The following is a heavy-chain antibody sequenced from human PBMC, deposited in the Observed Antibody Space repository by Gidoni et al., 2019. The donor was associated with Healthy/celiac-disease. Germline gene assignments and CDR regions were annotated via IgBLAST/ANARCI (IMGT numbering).Heavy chain of an antibody. CDR3: AREYCSSTSCYGNWFDP. CDR2: IDPSDSYT. J-gene: IGHJ5*02. V-gene: IGHV5-10-1*03. Sequence: EVQLVQSGAEVKKPGESLRISCKGSGYSFTSYWISWVRQMPGKGLEWMGRIDPSDSYTNYSPSFQGHVTISADKSISTAYLQWSSLKASDTAMYYCAREYCSSTSCYGNWFDPWGQGTLVTVSS. D-gene: IGHD2-2*01. CDR1: GYSFTSYW.